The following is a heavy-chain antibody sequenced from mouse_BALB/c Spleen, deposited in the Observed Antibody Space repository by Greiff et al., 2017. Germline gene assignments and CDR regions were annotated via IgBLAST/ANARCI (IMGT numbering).Heavy chain of an antibody. J-gene: IGHJ2*01. CDR1: GFTFSDYY. CDR3: ARGGYGSSSDY. D-gene: IGHD1-1*01. Sequence: EVHLVESGGGLVKPGGSLKLSCAASGFTFSDYYMYWVRQTPEKRLEWVATISDGGSYTYYPDSVKGRFTISRDNAKNNLYLQMSSLKSEDTAMYYCARGGYGSSSDYWGQGTTLTVSS. CDR2: ISDGGSYT. V-gene: IGHV5-4*02.